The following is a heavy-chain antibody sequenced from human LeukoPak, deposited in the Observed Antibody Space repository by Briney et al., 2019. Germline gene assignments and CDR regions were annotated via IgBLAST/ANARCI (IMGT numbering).Heavy chain of an antibody. J-gene: IGHJ4*02. CDR2: ISAYSGNT. CDR3: ARESRGKYYDFWSGYPHYFDY. D-gene: IGHD3-3*01. CDR1: GYTFTNYG. V-gene: IGHV1-18*01. Sequence: ASVKVSCKASGYTFTNYGISWVRQAPGQGLEWMGWISAYSGNTNYAQKLQGRVTMTTDTSTGTAYMELSRLRSDDTAVYYCARESRGKYYDFWSGYPHYFDYWGQGTLVTVSS.